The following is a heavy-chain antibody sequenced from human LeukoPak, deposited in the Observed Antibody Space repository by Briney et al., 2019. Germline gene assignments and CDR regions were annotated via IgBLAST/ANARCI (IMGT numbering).Heavy chain of an antibody. Sequence: GGSLRLSCAASGFTFSNYAMSWVRQAPGKGLEWVAVISYDGSNKYYADSVKGRFTISRDNSKNALYLQMNSLRAEDTAVYYCARSRYDSSGYWDAFDIWGQGTMVTVSS. CDR1: GFTFSNYA. D-gene: IGHD3-22*01. CDR2: ISYDGSNK. CDR3: ARSRYDSSGYWDAFDI. J-gene: IGHJ3*02. V-gene: IGHV3-30*03.